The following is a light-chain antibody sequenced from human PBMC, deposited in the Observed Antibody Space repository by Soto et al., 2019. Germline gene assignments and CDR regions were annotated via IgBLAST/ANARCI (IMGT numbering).Light chain of an antibody. CDR2: EAS. CDR3: QQLYTLPST. J-gene: IGKJ5*01. CDR1: HDISTF. Sequence: DIQLTQSPSLLSASIGDRVTITCRASHDISTFLAWYQQKPGKAPKLLIYEASTLQSGVPSRFSGSGSGTEFTLTISGLLPEDFAAYHCQQLYTLPSTFGQGTRLETK. V-gene: IGKV1-9*01.